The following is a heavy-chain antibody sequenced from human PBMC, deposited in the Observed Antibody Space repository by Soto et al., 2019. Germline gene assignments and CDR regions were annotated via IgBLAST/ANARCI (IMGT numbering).Heavy chain of an antibody. J-gene: IGHJ4*02. CDR2: ISGYSAKT. Sequence: QVQLVQSGGEVKNPGASVKVSCKTSGYAFNSRYINWVRQAPGQGLEWMGWISGYSAKTNSAQNLQGRVTMTIDTATNTAYMELRSLTSDDTDVYCFARGGQWDFLSDDWGQGTLVTVSS. CDR1: GYAFNSRY. V-gene: IGHV1-18*01. D-gene: IGHD1-26*01. CDR3: ARGGQWDFLSDD.